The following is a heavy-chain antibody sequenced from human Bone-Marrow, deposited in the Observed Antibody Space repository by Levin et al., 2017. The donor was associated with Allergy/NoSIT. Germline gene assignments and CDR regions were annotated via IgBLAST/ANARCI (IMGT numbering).Heavy chain of an antibody. CDR3: AKDHREWLVRIHYGMDV. CDR1: GFTFSSSG. D-gene: IGHD6-19*01. V-gene: IGHV3-30*18. Sequence: LSLTCAASGFTFSSSGMHWVRQAPGKGLEWVAVISYDGSNKYYADSVKGRFTISRDNSKNTLYLQMNSLRAEDTAVYYCAKDHREWLVRIHYGMDVWGQGTTVTVSS. CDR2: ISYDGSNK. J-gene: IGHJ6*02.